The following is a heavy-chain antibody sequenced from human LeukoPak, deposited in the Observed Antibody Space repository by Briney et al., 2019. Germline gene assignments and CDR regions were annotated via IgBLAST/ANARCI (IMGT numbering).Heavy chain of an antibody. D-gene: IGHD3-3*01. V-gene: IGHV1-2*02. Sequence: AAVKVSCKASGYTFTVYYMHLVRQAPGQGLGWMGWINPNSGGANYAQKVQGRVTMTRDTAISTAYMELRRLRSDDTAVYYCARDRITIFGVVISYWGQGTLDTVSS. J-gene: IGHJ4*02. CDR2: INPNSGGA. CDR3: ARDRITIFGVVISY. CDR1: GYTFTVYY.